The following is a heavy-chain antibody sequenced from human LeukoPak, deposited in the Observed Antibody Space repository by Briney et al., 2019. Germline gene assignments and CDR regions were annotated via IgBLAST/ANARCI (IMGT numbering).Heavy chain of an antibody. CDR3: ARGASGEGY. J-gene: IGHJ4*02. D-gene: IGHD3-10*01. V-gene: IGHV4-31*03. Sequence: SETLSLTCTVSGGSIRSGSHYWSWTRQHPGKGLEWIGYIYNSGTTHYNPPLKSRITMSVDTSKNQFSLKLSSVTAADTAVYYCARGASGEGYWGQGTLVTVSS. CDR1: GGSIRSGSHY. CDR2: IYNSGTT.